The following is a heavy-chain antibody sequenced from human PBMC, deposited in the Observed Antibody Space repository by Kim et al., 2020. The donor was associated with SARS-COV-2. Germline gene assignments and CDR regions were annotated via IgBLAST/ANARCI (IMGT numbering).Heavy chain of an antibody. J-gene: IGHJ4*02. CDR2: NPSGGST. Sequence: NPSGGSTSYAQKFQGRVTMTRDTSTSTVYMELSSLRSEDTAVYYCARDAGYWGQGTLVTVSS. V-gene: IGHV1-46*01. CDR3: ARDAGY.